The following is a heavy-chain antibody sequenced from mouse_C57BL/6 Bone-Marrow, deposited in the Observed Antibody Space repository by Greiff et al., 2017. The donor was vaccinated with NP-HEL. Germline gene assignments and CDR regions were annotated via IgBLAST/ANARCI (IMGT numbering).Heavy chain of an antibody. CDR3: ARWDYYGSRGAMDY. D-gene: IGHD1-1*01. Sequence: QVQLQQPGAELVKPGASVKLSCKASGYTFTSYWMHWVKQRPGQGLEWIGMIHPNSGSTNYNEKFKGKATLTADKSSSTAYMELRSLTSEDSAVYFCARWDYYGSRGAMDYWGQGTSVTVSS. J-gene: IGHJ4*01. CDR2: IHPNSGST. V-gene: IGHV1-64*01. CDR1: GYTFTSYW.